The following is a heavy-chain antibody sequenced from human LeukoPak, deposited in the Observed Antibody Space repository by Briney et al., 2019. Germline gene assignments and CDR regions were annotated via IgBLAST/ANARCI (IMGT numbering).Heavy chain of an antibody. J-gene: IGHJ5*02. Sequence: GESLKISCKGSGYSFTSYWIGWVRQMPGKGLEWMGIIYPGDSDTRYSPSFQGQVTISADKSISTAYLQWGSLKASDTAMYYCARRTAGMVATYTWFDPWGQGTLVTVSS. CDR1: GYSFTSYW. CDR3: ARRTAGMVATYTWFDP. V-gene: IGHV5-51*01. D-gene: IGHD5-12*01. CDR2: IYPGDSDT.